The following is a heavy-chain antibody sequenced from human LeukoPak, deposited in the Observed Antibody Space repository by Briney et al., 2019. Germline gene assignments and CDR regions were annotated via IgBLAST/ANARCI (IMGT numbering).Heavy chain of an antibody. V-gene: IGHV3-7*01. CDR1: GFTFDDYG. J-gene: IGHJ4*02. D-gene: IGHD3-9*01. CDR2: IKQDGSEK. CDR3: ARGADSGYSSDN. Sequence: GGSLRLSCAASGFTFDDYGMSWVRQAPGKGLEWVANIKQDGSEKYYVDSVKGRFTISRDNAKNSLYLQMNSLRAEDTAVYYCARGADSGYSSDNWGQGTLVSVSS.